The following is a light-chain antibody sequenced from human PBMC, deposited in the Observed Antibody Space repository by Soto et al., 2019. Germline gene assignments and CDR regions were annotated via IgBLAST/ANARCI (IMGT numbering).Light chain of an antibody. CDR2: DAS. Sequence: IVLTPSPATLSLSPGERATLCCRSSQSVSSYLAWYQQKPGQAPRLLIYDASNRATGIPARFSGSGSGTDFTLTISSLEPEDFAVYYCQQRSNWPPINFGQGTRLEIK. CDR3: QQRSNWPPIN. J-gene: IGKJ5*01. CDR1: QSVSSY. V-gene: IGKV3-11*01.